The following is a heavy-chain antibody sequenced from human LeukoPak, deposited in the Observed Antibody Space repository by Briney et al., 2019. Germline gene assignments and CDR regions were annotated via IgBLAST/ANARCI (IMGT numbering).Heavy chain of an antibody. CDR3: ARVFVGELVYGFKFYFDF. Sequence: GGSLRLSCAASGFTFSSYAMSWVRQAPGKGLEWVSAIRDSGGSTYYADSVKGRFTISRDNSKNTLYLQMNSLRAEDTAVYYCARVFVGELVYGFKFYFDFWGKGTLVTVSS. D-gene: IGHD5/OR15-5a*01. J-gene: IGHJ4*02. V-gene: IGHV3-23*01. CDR2: IRDSGGST. CDR1: GFTFSSYA.